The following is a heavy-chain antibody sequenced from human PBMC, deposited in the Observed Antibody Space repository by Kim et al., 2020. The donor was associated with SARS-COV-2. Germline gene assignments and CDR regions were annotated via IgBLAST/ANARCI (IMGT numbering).Heavy chain of an antibody. CDR3: ARDLPHCDF. CDR2: SNK. D-gene: IGHD3-3*01. Sequence: SNKFYADSVKGRFTISRDNSKTTLYLQMNSLRAEDTGVYYCARDLPHCDFGGQGTLVIVSS. V-gene: IGHV3-30*03. J-gene: IGHJ4*02.